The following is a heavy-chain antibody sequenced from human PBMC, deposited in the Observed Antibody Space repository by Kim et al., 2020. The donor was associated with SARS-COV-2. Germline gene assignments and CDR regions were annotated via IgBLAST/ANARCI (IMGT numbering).Heavy chain of an antibody. CDR3: AKDGGGWLTSGWYYFDY. CDR1: GFTFTDYA. V-gene: IGHV3-23*01. CDR2: ISGSGSKT. J-gene: IGHJ4*02. Sequence: GGSLRLSCAACGFTFTDYAMSWVRLAPGKGLEWVSSISGSGSKTYYADSVKGRFTISIDNSKDTLYLQMSSLRAEDTTVYYCAKDGGGWLTSGWYYFDYWGQGTRVTVSS. D-gene: IGHD6-19*01.